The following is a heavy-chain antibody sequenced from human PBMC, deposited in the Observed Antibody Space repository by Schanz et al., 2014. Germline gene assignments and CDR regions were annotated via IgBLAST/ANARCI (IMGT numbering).Heavy chain of an antibody. V-gene: IGHV3-30*02. CDR3: AKDPYGMDV. CDR1: GFTFSNSP. CDR2: IRYDGSNK. Sequence: QVQLVESGGGVVQPGRSLRLSCAASGFTFSNSPLHWVRQAPGKGLEWVAFIRYDGSNKYYADSVKGRFTISRDNSKNTLYLQMNSLRAEDTAVYYCAKDPYGMDVWGQGTTVTVSS. J-gene: IGHJ6*02.